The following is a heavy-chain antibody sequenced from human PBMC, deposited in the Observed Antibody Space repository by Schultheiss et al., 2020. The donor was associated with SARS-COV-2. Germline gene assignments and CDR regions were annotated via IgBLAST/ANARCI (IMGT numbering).Heavy chain of an antibody. Sequence: GGSLRLSCAASGFTFSSYGIHWVRQAPGKGLEWVAFIRYDGSNKYYADSVKGRFTISRDNSKNTVYLQMNSLRAEDTAVYYCATDTFYNDRSGYYSFDYWGQGTLVTVSS. J-gene: IGHJ4*02. CDR1: GFTFSSYG. CDR3: ATDTFYNDRSGYYSFDY. V-gene: IGHV3-30*02. CDR2: IRYDGSNK. D-gene: IGHD3-22*01.